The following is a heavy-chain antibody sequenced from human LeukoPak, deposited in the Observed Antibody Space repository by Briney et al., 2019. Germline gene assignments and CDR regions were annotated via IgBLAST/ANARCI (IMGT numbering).Heavy chain of an antibody. Sequence: ASVKVSFKSSGYTFTSYGISWVRQPRAQGLEGMGWIRAYNGNTNNAQKLQGRVTMTTDTSTSTAYMELRSLRSDDTAVYYCARVVIVSGYDFNGWAPYYYYYGMDVWGQGTTVTVSS. V-gene: IGHV1-18*01. CDR3: ARVVIVSGYDFNGWAPYYYYYGMDV. D-gene: IGHD5-12*01. J-gene: IGHJ6*02. CDR2: IRAYNGNT. CDR1: GYTFTSYG.